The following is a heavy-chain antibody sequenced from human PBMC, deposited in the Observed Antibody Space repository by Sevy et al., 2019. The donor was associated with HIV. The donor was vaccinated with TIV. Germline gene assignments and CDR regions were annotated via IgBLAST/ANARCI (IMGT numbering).Heavy chain of an antibody. CDR1: GESVNNAAYY. CDR2: IYYSGNT. J-gene: IGHJ4*02. CDR3: ARSRVWFEELS. Sequence: SETLSLTCTVSGESVNNAAYYWNWIRQSPGKGLEWVGYIYYSGNTYYNPSLNDRLDMSIATSKNEFSLLMHSVTAADTAVYYCARSRVWFEELSWGQGILVTVSS. V-gene: IGHV4-30-4*01. D-gene: IGHD3-10*01.